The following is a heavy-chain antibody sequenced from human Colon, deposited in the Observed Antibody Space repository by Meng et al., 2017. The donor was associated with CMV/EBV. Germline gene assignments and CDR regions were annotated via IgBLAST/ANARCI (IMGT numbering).Heavy chain of an antibody. CDR1: GVPTISSSYN. D-gene: IGHD3-3*01. CDR2: GFYSGST. J-gene: IGHJ4*02. V-gene: IGHV4-39*07. CDR3: ARESGKFWSGYSNPIH. Sequence: SETLSLTCTVSGVPTISSSYNWGWIRQSPGKGLEWIGSGFYSGSTDYNPSLESRVTISLDTSKNQISLRLKSVTAADTAVYYCARESGKFWSGYSNPIHWGQGTLVTVSS.